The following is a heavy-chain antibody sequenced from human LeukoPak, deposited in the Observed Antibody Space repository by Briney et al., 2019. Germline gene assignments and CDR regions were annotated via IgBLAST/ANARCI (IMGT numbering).Heavy chain of an antibody. J-gene: IGHJ4*02. CDR1: GFTFNEYA. Sequence: GGSLKPSCAASGFTFNEYAMHWVRQVPGKGLEWVSLINRDGRTTYYADSVQGRFTISRDNNKKSRFLQMDSLGTEDTALYYCAKALHSWELLPVFDYWGQGTLVTVSS. CDR3: AKALHSWELLPVFDY. V-gene: IGHV3-43*02. CDR2: INRDGRTT. D-gene: IGHD2-15*01.